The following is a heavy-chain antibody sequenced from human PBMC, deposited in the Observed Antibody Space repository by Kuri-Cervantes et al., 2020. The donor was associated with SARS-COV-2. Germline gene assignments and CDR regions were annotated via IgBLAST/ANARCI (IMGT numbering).Heavy chain of an antibody. D-gene: IGHD3-22*01. J-gene: IGHJ1*01. CDR1: GGSFSGYY. CDR3: ARGRDYYDSSGYPDSEYFQH. V-gene: IGHV4-34*01. CDR2: INHSGST. Sequence: SQTLSLTCAVYGGSFSGYYWSWIRQPPGKGLEWIGEINHSGSTNYNPSLKSRVTISVDTSKNQFSLKLSSVTAADTAVYYCARGRDYYDSSGYPDSEYFQHWGQGILVTVSS.